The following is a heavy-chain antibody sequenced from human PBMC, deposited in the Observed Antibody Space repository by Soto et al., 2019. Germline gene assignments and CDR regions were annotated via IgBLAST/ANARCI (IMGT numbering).Heavy chain of an antibody. J-gene: IGHJ4*02. CDR2: IWYDGSNK. Sequence: QVQLVESGGGVVQPGRSLRLSCAASGFSFTTYGMHWVRQAPGEGLEWVAVIWYDGSNKYYADSVKGRFTISRDTSKNTLYLQMNGLGAEDTAGYYCAKDRGGGAVVPDYWGQGTLVTVSS. CDR3: AKDRGGGAVVPDY. V-gene: IGHV3-33*06. D-gene: IGHD2-21*01. CDR1: GFSFTTYG.